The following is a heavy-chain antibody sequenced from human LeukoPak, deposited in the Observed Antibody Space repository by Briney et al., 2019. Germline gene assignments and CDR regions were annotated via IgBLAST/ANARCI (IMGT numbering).Heavy chain of an antibody. CDR1: GGSLSSYY. J-gene: IGHJ6*03. CDR3: ARLRGSNYYYYYYMDV. Sequence: SQTLSLTCTVSGGSLSSYYSSWIRQPPGKGLEWNGYIYYSGSTNYNTSLKSRVTISVDTPKNQFSLKLSSVTAADPAVYYCARLRGSNYYYYYYMDVWGKGTTVTVSS. D-gene: IGHD3-16*01. CDR2: IYYSGST. V-gene: IGHV4-59*01.